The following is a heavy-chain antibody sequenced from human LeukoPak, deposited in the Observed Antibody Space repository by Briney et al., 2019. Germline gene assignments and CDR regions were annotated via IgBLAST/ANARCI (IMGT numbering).Heavy chain of an antibody. Sequence: ASVKVSCKASGYTFTSYGISWVRQAPGQGLEWMGWISAYNGNTNYAQKVQGRVTMTTDTSTSTAYMELRSLRSDDTAVYYCARAYLYWGSHDYGDGRLDFWGQGTLVTVSS. CDR2: ISAYNGNT. CDR3: ARAYLYWGSHDYGDGRLDF. V-gene: IGHV1-18*01. D-gene: IGHD3-16*01. CDR1: GYTFTSYG. J-gene: IGHJ4*02.